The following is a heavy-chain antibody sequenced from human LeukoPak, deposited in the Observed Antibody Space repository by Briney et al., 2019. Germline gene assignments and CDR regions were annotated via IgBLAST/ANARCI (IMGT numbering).Heavy chain of an antibody. V-gene: IGHV1-24*01. CDR2: FDTEDGET. Sequence: ASVKVSCKVSGYTLTELSTHWVRQAPGKGLEWMGGFDTEDGETIYAQKFQGRVTMTEDTSTDTAYMELSSLRSEDTAVYYCATWGAAAGRSYWFDPWGQGTRVTVSS. CDR1: GYTLTELS. J-gene: IGHJ5*02. CDR3: ATWGAAAGRSYWFDP. D-gene: IGHD6-13*01.